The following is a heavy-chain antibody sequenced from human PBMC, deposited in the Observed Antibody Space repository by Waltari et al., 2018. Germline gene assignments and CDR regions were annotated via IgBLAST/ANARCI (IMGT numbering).Heavy chain of an antibody. CDR1: GFTLSSFW. D-gene: IGHD6-13*01. V-gene: IGHV3-7*01. J-gene: IGHJ3*02. Sequence: EVQLVESGGGLVQPGGSLRLSCGGTGFTLSSFWMSWVRQAPGKGLDWVANMNRDGSETYYVDSVKDRFTISRDNAKNSLYLEMNTLRVEDTAIYYCARLSSSWNEKGAFDIWGQGTMVTVSS. CDR2: MNRDGSET. CDR3: ARLSSSWNEKGAFDI.